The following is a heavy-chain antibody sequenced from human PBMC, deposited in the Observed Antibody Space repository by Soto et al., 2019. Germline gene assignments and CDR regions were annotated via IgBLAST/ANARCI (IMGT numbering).Heavy chain of an antibody. CDR2: IYYSGST. CDR3: ARGGSGWLGET. D-gene: IGHD6-19*01. V-gene: IGHV4-61*01. CDR1: GGSVSSGSYY. Sequence: QLQLQASGPGLVKSSETLSLNCTVSGGSVSSGSYYWSWIRQPPGKGLEWIGYIYYSGSTNYNPSLKSRGTIAIYTSNKQCSLKMSSVTAADTDVYYGARGGSGWLGETCGQGTLVTVSS. J-gene: IGHJ5*02.